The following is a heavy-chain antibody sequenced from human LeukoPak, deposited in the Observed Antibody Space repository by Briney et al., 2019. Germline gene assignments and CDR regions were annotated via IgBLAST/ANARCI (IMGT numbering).Heavy chain of an antibody. V-gene: IGHV3-23*01. CDR1: GFTFSSYA. D-gene: IGHD6-13*01. CDR3: AKDQGYTSNWFFDY. CDR2: ISGSGGST. Sequence: PGGSLRLSCAASGFTFSSYAMSWVRQAPGKGLERVSAISGSGGSTYYADSVKGRFTISRDDSKNTLYLQMNSLRAEDTAVYYCAKDQGYTSNWFFDYWGQGTLVTVSS. J-gene: IGHJ4*02.